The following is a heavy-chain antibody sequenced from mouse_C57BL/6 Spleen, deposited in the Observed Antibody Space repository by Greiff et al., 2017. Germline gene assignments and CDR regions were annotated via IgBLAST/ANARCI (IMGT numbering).Heavy chain of an antibody. CDR2: IYPRDGST. V-gene: IGHV1-78*01. CDR1: GYTFTDHT. J-gene: IGHJ2*01. CDR3: ARWGLYGSSPYYFDY. D-gene: IGHD1-1*01. Sequence: VQLQQSDAELVKPGASVKISCKVSGYTFTDHTIHWMKQRPEQGLEWIGYIYPRDGSTKYNEKFKGKATLTADKSSSTAYMQLNSLTSEDSAVYFCARWGLYGSSPYYFDYWGQGTTLTVSS.